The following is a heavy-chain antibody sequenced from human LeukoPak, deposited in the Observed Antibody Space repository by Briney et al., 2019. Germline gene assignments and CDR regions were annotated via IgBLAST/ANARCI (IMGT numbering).Heavy chain of an antibody. D-gene: IGHD2-2*01. J-gene: IGHJ6*03. Sequence: SETLSLTCTVSGGSISSYYWSWIRQPPGKGLEWIGYIYYSGSTNYNPSLKSRVTISVDTSKNQFSLKLSSVTAADTAVYYCARERDGIVVVPAAYYYYFYMDVWGKGTTVTVSS. V-gene: IGHV4-59*12. CDR2: IYYSGST. CDR3: ARERDGIVVVPAAYYYYFYMDV. CDR1: GGSISSYY.